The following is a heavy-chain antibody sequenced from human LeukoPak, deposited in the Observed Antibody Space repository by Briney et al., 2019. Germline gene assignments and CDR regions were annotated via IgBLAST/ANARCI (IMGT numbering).Heavy chain of an antibody. CDR2: IRYDGTAQ. CDR3: ARGNSNGFDI. J-gene: IGHJ3*02. Sequence: GGSLRLSCAASGFTFSNYGMDWVRQAPGKGLEWVAFIRYDGTAQYYADSVKGRFTISRDNSKNTLCMQVNSLRAEDTAVYYCARGNSNGFDIWGQGTMVTVSS. V-gene: IGHV3-30*02. D-gene: IGHD1-7*01. CDR1: GFTFSNYG.